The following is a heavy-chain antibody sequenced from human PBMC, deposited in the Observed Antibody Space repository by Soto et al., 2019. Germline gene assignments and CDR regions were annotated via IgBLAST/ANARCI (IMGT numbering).Heavy chain of an antibody. D-gene: IGHD3-16*01. J-gene: IGHJ5*02. V-gene: IGHV3-53*02. Sequence: VQLVGTGGGLIQPGGSLRLSCAASGFTVNNNYMSWVRQAPGKGLEWVSVIYSGGSTKYADSVRGRFTISRDKSKNTLFLQMNSLRAEDTAVYYCAREKSYGVFDQWGQGTLVTVSS. CDR3: AREKSYGVFDQ. CDR1: GFTVNNNY. CDR2: IYSGGST.